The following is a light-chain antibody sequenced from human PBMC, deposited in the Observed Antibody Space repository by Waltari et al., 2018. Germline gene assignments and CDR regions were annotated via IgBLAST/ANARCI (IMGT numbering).Light chain of an antibody. CDR2: KDT. CDR1: VLAGTK. J-gene: IGLJ3*02. V-gene: IGLV3-27*01. Sequence: SYQLTPPSSVSLSPGQTARLTCSGNVLAGTKSRWFQQKPGQTPVLIIYKDTERPPGIPERFSGSSSGSTVTLTISGAQVEDEGDYYCYSATDNNLRVFGGGTKLTVL. CDR3: YSATDNNLRV.